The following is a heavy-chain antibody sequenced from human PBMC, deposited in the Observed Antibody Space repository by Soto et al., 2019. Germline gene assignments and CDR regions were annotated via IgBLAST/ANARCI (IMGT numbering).Heavy chain of an antibody. J-gene: IGHJ4*02. CDR3: ARDLTRGYPSG. V-gene: IGHV3-48*02. Sequence: GGSLRLSCAASGFTFSSYSMNWVRQAPGKGLEWVSYISSSSTIYYADSVKGRFTISRDNAKNSLYLQMNSLRDEDTAVYYCARDLTRGYPSGWGQGTLVTVSS. D-gene: IGHD5-18*01. CDR1: GFTFSSYS. CDR2: ISSSSTI.